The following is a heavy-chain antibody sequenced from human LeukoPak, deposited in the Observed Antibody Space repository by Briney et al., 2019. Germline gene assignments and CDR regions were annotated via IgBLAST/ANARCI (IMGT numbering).Heavy chain of an antibody. CDR2: INPNSGGT. CDR1: GYTFTGYY. CDR3: ARSSSSWYYFDY. D-gene: IGHD6-13*01. Sequence: GASVKVSCKASGYTFTGYYMHWVRQAPGQGLGWMGRINPNSGGTNYAQKFQGRVTMTRDTSISTAYMELSRLRSDDTAVYYCARSSSSWYYFDYWGQGTLVTVSS. V-gene: IGHV1-2*06. J-gene: IGHJ4*02.